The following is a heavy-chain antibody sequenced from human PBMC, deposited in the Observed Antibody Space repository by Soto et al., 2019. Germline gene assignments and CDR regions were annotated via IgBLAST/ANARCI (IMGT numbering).Heavy chain of an antibody. J-gene: IGHJ4*02. CDR1: GFTFSSYA. CDR3: ARGALITMIVVPLDY. D-gene: IGHD3-22*01. Sequence: PGGSLRLSCAASGFTFSSYAMHWVRQAPGKGLEWVAVISYDGSNKYYAASVKGRFTISRDPSKNTLYLQMNSLRAEDTAVYYCARGALITMIVVPLDYWGQGTLVTVSS. CDR2: ISYDGSNK. V-gene: IGHV3-30-3*01.